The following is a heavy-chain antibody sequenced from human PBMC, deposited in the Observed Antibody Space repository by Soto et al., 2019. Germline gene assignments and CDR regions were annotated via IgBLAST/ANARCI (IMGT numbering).Heavy chain of an antibody. CDR3: ARERSEMATITPYYYYGMDV. J-gene: IGHJ6*02. D-gene: IGHD5-12*01. CDR2: ISYDGSNK. CDR1: GFTFSSYA. Sequence: GGSLRLSCAASGFTFSSYAMHWVRQAPGKGLEWVAVISYDGSNKYYADSVKGRFTISRDNSKNTLYLQMNSLRAEDTAVYYCARERSEMATITPYYYYGMDVWGQGTTVTVSS. V-gene: IGHV3-30-3*01.